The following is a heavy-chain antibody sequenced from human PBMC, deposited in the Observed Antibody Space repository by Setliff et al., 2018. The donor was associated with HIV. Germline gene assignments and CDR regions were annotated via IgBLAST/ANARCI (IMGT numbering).Heavy chain of an antibody. CDR3: ATPGVGSGAFDF. CDR1: GYSFTFYG. D-gene: IGHD3-10*01. V-gene: IGHV1-18*04. J-gene: IGHJ3*01. Sequence: ASVKVSCKASGYSFTFYGLHWVRQAPGQGLEWMGWVSVYNGNTKYAENFQDRLTLTTDASTGTGFMELRGLRSDDTAVYYCATPGVGSGAFDFWGRGTMVTVSS. CDR2: VSVYNGNT.